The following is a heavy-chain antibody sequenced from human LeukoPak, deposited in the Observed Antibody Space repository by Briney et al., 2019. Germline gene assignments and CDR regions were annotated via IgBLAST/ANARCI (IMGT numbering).Heavy chain of an antibody. J-gene: IGHJ4*02. D-gene: IGHD6-19*01. CDR2: IYSGGDA. CDR3: AKERNLEIAVAGTIFDY. CDR1: GFTFSSVW. Sequence: GGSLRLSCAASGFTFSSVWMGWVRQAPGKGLEWVSVIYSGGDAYYADAVKGRFTISRDNSKNMIYLEMTSLKAEDTAVYYCAKERNLEIAVAGTIFDYWGQGTLVTVSS. V-gene: IGHV3-66*01.